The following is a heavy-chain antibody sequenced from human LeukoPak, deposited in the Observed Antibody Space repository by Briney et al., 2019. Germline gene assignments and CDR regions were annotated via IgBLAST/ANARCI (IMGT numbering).Heavy chain of an antibody. CDR2: ISSSSSTI. D-gene: IGHD1-26*01. CDR1: GFTFSSYS. J-gene: IGHJ6*03. CDR3: ARDFQRVGYYYYYMDV. V-gene: IGHV3-48*04. Sequence: GGSLRLSCAASGFTFSSYSMSWVRQAPGKGLEWVSYISSSSSTIYYADSVKGRFTISRDNAKNSLYLQMNSLRAEDTAVYYCARDFQRVGYYYYYMDVWGKGTTVTVSS.